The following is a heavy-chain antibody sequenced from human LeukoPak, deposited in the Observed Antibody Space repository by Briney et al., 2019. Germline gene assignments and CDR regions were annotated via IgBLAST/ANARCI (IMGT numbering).Heavy chain of an antibody. CDR1: GFTFSSYW. Sequence: GGSLRLSWVASGFTFSSYWMSWVRQAPGKGLEWVANIKQDGSENYYVDSVKGRFTISRDNAKNSLYLQMNSLRVEDTAVYYCARNRNYYDSSGYYYYYRGLDVWGQGTTVTVSS. D-gene: IGHD3-22*01. CDR3: ARNRNYYDSSGYYYYYRGLDV. J-gene: IGHJ6*02. CDR2: IKQDGSEN. V-gene: IGHV3-7*01.